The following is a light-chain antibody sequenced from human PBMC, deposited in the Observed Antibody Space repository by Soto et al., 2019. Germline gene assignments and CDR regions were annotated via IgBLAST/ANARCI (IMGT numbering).Light chain of an antibody. V-gene: IGLV2-11*01. CDR1: SSDVGGYNY. CDR3: CSDAGTYTPL. J-gene: IGLJ3*02. CDR2: DVS. Sequence: QSALTQPRSVSGSPGQSVTISCTGTSSDVGGYNYVSWYQHNPGKAPNLMIFDVSARPSGVPDRFSGSKSANTASLTISGHQAEEAAYYYCCSDAGTYTPLFGGGTKLTVL.